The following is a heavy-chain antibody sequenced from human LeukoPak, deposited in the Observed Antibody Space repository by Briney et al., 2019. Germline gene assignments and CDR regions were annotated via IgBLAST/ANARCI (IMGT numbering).Heavy chain of an antibody. Sequence: GASVKVSCKASGYTFTSYGISWVRQAPGQGLEWMGWISAYNGNTNYAQKFQGRVTMTRDTSISTAYMELSRLRSDDTAVYYCARVYCSSTSCYFGAFDIWGQGTMVTVSS. CDR3: ARVYCSSTSCYFGAFDI. J-gene: IGHJ3*02. V-gene: IGHV1-18*01. CDR2: ISAYNGNT. CDR1: GYTFTSYG. D-gene: IGHD2-2*01.